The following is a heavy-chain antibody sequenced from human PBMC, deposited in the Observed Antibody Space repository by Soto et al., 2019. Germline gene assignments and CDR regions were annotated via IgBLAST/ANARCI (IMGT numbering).Heavy chain of an antibody. Sequence: SETLSLTCTVSGGSISSGGYYWSWIRQHPGKGLEWIGFIYWTGSTYYNPSLKSRLTMSVDTSKNQFSLKLSSVTAADTAVYYCARGLTNGYYYAWFDTWGQGTRVTVSS. V-gene: IGHV4-30-4*08. CDR2: IYWTGST. J-gene: IGHJ5*02. CDR3: ARGLTNGYYYAWFDT. CDR1: GGSISSGGYY. D-gene: IGHD3-22*01.